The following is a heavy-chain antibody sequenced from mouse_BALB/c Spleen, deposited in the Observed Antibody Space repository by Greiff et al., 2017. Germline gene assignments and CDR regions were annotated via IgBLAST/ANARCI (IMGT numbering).Heavy chain of an antibody. CDR3: ARDDGYYDYAMDY. V-gene: IGHV1-54*01. D-gene: IGHD2-3*01. Sequence: VKLQESGAELVRPGTSVKVSCKASGYAFTNYLIEWVKQRPGQGLEWIGVINPGSGGTNYNEKFKGKATLTADKSSSTAYMQLSSLTSDDSAVYFCARDDGYYDYAMDYWGQGTSVTVSS. CDR1: GYAFTNYL. CDR2: INPGSGGT. J-gene: IGHJ4*01.